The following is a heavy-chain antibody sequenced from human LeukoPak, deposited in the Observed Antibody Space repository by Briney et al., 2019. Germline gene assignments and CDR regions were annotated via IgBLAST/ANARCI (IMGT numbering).Heavy chain of an antibody. V-gene: IGHV3-23*01. CDR2: ISGSGGST. J-gene: IGHJ6*02. Sequence: QPGGSLRLSCAASGFTFNNYAMNWVRQAPGKGLEWVSVISGSGGSTYYADSVKGRFTISRDNSKNTLYLQMNSLRAEDTAVYYCAKQLYYDIHGMDVWGQGTTVTVSS. CDR1: GFTFNNYA. D-gene: IGHD3-9*01. CDR3: AKQLYYDIHGMDV.